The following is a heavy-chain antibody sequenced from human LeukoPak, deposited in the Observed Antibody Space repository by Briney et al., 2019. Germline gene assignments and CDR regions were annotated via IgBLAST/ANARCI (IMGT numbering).Heavy chain of an antibody. CDR1: GGTISSYA. J-gene: IGHJ4*02. D-gene: IGHD6-19*01. Sequence: ASVKVSCKASGGTISSYAISWVRQAPGQGLEWMGRIIPIFGIANYAQKFQGRVTITADKSTSTAYMELSSLRSEDTAVYYCARELRSLAVADYYFDYWGQGTLVTVSS. V-gene: IGHV1-69*04. CDR3: ARELRSLAVADYYFDY. CDR2: IIPIFGIA.